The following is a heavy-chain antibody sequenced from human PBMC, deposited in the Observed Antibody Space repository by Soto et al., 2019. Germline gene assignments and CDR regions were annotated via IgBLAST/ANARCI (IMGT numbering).Heavy chain of an antibody. V-gene: IGHV1-69*12. D-gene: IGHD1-1*01. J-gene: IGHJ6*02. CDR3: ARDKDRLQLGGNYYYILDV. Sequence: QVQLVQSGAEVKKPGSSVKVSCKASGGTFSTSAISWVRQAPGQGLEWVGGIMPVFPTPDYAQNFQGRVTSTADEYTTTAYLELTNLRADDTAVYYCARDKDRLQLGGNYYYILDVWGQGTASTVSS. CDR1: GGTFSTSA. CDR2: IMPVFPTP.